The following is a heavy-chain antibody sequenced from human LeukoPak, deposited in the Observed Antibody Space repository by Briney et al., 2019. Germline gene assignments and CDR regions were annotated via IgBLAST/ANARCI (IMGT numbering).Heavy chain of an antibody. D-gene: IGHD2-15*01. CDR2: INWNGDST. Sequence: GGSLRLSCAASGFTFSGYYMNWIRQAPGKGLEWVTGINWNGDSTGYADSVKGRFTISRDNAKNSLFLQMNSLRAEDTALYYCARAKVTIDYYYYMDVWGKGTTVTVSS. CDR1: GFTFSGYY. V-gene: IGHV3-20*04. CDR3: ARAKVTIDYYYYMDV. J-gene: IGHJ6*03.